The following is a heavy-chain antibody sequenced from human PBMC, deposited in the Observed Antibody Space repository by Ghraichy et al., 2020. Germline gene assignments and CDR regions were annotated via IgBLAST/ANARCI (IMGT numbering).Heavy chain of an antibody. CDR2: ISAYNGNT. CDR1: GYTFTSYG. D-gene: IGHD3-3*01. Sequence: ASVKVSCKASGYTFTSYGISWVRQAPGQGLEWMGWISAYNGNTNYAQKLQGRVTMTTDTSTSTAYMELRSLRSDDTAVYYCARDRPYTIFGVVYYFDYWGQGTLVTVSS. V-gene: IGHV1-18*04. J-gene: IGHJ4*02. CDR3: ARDRPYTIFGVVYYFDY.